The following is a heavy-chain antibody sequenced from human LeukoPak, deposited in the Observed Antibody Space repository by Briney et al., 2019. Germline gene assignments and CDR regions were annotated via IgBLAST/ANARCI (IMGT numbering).Heavy chain of an antibody. CDR2: IKQDGSEK. J-gene: IGHJ5*02. CDR3: ARAPGEGWFDP. Sequence: PGGSLRHSCAASGFTFSSYWMGWVRQAPGKGLEWVASIKQDGSEKYYVDSVKGRFTISRDNAKNSLYLQMNSLRAEDTALYYCARAPGEGWFDPWGQGTLVTVSS. CDR1: GFTFSSYW. D-gene: IGHD4-17*01. V-gene: IGHV3-7*01.